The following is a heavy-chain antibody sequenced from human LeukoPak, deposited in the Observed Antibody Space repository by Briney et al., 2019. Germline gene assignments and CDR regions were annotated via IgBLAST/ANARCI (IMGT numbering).Heavy chain of an antibody. D-gene: IGHD6-13*01. J-gene: IGHJ3*02. CDR2: VGTGGDT. CDR1: GFSFRNYD. Sequence: GGSLRLSCSASGFSFRNYDMHWARQPTGKGLEWVSAVGTGGDTYYVGSVKGRFTVVRENAKNTLYLQMNSLRAGDTAMCYCARRSAAAGIDAFDIWGQGTMVTVSS. CDR3: ARRSAAAGIDAFDI. V-gene: IGHV3-13*01.